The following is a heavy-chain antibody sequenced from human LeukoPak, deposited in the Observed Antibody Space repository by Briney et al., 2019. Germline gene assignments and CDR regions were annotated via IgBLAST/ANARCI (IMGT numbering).Heavy chain of an antibody. CDR1: GGTFSSYA. CDR2: IIPIFGTA. Sequence: GASVKVSCKASGGTFSSYAISWVRQAPGQGLEWMGGIIPIFGTANYAQKFQGRVTITADESTSTAYMEPSSLRSEDTAVYYCASPTTTVTTYDAFDIWGQGTMVTVSS. CDR3: ASPTTTVTTYDAFDI. V-gene: IGHV1-69*13. J-gene: IGHJ3*02. D-gene: IGHD4-17*01.